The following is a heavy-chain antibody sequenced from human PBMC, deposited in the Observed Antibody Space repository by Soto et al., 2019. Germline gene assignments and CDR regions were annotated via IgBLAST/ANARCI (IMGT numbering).Heavy chain of an antibody. J-gene: IGHJ4*02. CDR2: ISSSSSYI. V-gene: IGHV3-21*01. D-gene: IGHD2-2*01. CDR3: ARDVNVVTAAAPLDY. CDR1: GFTFSSYS. Sequence: GGSLRLSCAASGFTFSSYSMNWVRQAPGKGLEWVSSISSSSSYIYYADSVKGRFTISRDNAKNSLYLQMNSLRAEDTAVYYCARDVNVVTAAAPLDYWGQGNLVTVSS.